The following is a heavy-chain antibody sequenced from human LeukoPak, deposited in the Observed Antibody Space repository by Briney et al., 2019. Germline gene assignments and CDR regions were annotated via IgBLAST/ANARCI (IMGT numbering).Heavy chain of an antibody. J-gene: IGHJ4*02. V-gene: IGHV3-23*01. Sequence: TGGSLRLSCAASGFTFNNYAMSWVRQAPGKGLQWVSTISGSGGSTYYADSVNGRFTISRDNAKNSLYLQMNSLTAEDTAVYYCARDYGVEVAGGYSDYWGQGTLVTVSS. CDR2: ISGSGGST. CDR1: GFTFNNYA. D-gene: IGHD6-19*01. CDR3: ARDYGVEVAGGYSDY.